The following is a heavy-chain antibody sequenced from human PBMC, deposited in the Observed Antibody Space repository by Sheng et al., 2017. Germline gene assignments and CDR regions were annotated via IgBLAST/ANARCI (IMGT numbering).Heavy chain of an antibody. D-gene: IGHD1-26*01. V-gene: IGHV4-39*07. CDR3: ARDRVGATVGSFDY. CDR1: GGSISSSSYY. CDR2: IYYSGST. Sequence: QLQLQESGPVLVKPSETLSLTCTVSGGSISSSSYYWGWIRQPPGKGLEWIGSIYYSGSTYYNPSLKSRVTISVDTSKNQFSLKLSSVTAADTAVYYCARDRVGATVGSFDYWGQGTLVTVSS. J-gene: IGHJ4*02.